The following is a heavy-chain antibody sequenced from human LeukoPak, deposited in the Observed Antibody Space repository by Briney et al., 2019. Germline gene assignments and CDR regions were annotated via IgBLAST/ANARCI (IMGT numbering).Heavy chain of an antibody. Sequence: GGSLRLSCADSGFTSSSYWMSWVRQAPGKGLECVANIKEDGSEKYYVDSVKGRFTISRDNAKNSLYLQMNSLRAEDTAVYYCARVIAAAGTVNWFDPWGQGTLVTVSS. D-gene: IGHD6-13*01. V-gene: IGHV3-7*01. CDR3: ARVIAAAGTVNWFDP. J-gene: IGHJ5*02. CDR1: GFTSSSYW. CDR2: IKEDGSEK.